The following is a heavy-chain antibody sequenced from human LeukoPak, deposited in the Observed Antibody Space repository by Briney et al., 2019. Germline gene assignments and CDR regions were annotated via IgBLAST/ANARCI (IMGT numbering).Heavy chain of an antibody. CDR3: GRAYSSSWRAFDI. D-gene: IGHD6-13*01. CDR1: GYTFTSYA. CDR2: INAGNGNT. Sequence: ASVKVSCKASGYTFTSYAMHWVRQAPGQKLEWMGWINAGNGNTKYSQEFQDRVTITRDTSASTAYMELSSLRSEDTAVYYCGRAYSSSWRAFDIWGQGTMVTVSS. J-gene: IGHJ3*02. V-gene: IGHV1-3*01.